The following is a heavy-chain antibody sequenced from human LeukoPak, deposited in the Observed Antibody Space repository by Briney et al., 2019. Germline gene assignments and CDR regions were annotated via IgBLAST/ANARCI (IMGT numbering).Heavy chain of an antibody. CDR2: ISSSSSTI. Sequence: PGRSLRLSCAASGFTFCSYSMNWVRQAPGKGLEWVSYISSSSSTIYYADSVKGRFTISRDNAKNSLYLQMNSLRAEDTAVYYCAKGKIRVYYFDTWGQGTQVTVTS. CDR3: AKGKIRVYYFDT. D-gene: IGHD2-8*01. J-gene: IGHJ4*02. CDR1: GFTFCSYS. V-gene: IGHV3-48*04.